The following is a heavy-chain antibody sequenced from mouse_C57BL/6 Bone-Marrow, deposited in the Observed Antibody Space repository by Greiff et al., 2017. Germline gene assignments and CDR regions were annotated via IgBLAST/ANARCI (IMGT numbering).Heavy chain of an antibody. CDR3: ARAYRFAY. V-gene: IGHV14-2*01. D-gene: IGHD6-5*01. CDR2: IDPEDGET. J-gene: IGHJ3*01. Sequence: DVKLVESGAELVKPGASVKLSCTASGFNIKDYYMHWVKQRTEQGLEWIGRIDPEDGETKYAPKFQGKATITADTSSNTAYLQLSSLTSEDTAVYYCARAYRFAYWGQGTLVTVSA. CDR1: GFNIKDYY.